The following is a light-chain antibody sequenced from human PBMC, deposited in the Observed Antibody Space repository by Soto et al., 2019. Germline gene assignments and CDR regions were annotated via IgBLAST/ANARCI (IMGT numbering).Light chain of an antibody. CDR2: GAS. CDR1: QSVSISY. Sequence: EIVLTQSPGTLSLSPGERATLSCRASQSVSISYLAWYQQRPGQAPRLLIYGASTRATGIPARFSGSGSGTEFTLTISSLQSEDFAVYYCQQYNNWPITFGQGTRLEIK. CDR3: QQYNNWPIT. J-gene: IGKJ5*01. V-gene: IGKV3-15*01.